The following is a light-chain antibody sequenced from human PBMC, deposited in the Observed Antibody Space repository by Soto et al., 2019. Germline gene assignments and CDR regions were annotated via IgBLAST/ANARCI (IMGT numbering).Light chain of an antibody. CDR1: QSISNW. CDR3: QQYNSYSRT. J-gene: IGKJ1*01. Sequence: DIQMTQSPSTLSASVGDRVTITCRASQSISNWLAWYQQKPGKAPKLLIYKASSLESGARSRFSGSGSGTEFTLTISSLQPDDFATYDCQQYNSYSRTFGQGTKVEIK. CDR2: KAS. V-gene: IGKV1-5*03.